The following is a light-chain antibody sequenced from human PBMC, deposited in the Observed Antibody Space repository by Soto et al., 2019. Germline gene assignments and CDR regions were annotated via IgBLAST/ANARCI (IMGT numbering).Light chain of an antibody. CDR3: CSYAGYYTVV. Sequence: QSALTQPRSVSGSPGQSVTISCTGTSSDVGGYNYVSWYQQHPGKAPKLMIYDVSKRPSGVPDRFSGSKSGNTASLTISGLQPEDEADYYCCSYAGYYTVVFGGGTKLTVL. CDR2: DVS. CDR1: SSDVGGYNY. V-gene: IGLV2-11*01. J-gene: IGLJ2*01.